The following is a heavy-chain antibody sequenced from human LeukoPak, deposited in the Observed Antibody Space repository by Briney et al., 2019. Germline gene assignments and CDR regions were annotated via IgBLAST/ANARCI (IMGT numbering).Heavy chain of an antibody. Sequence: GRSLRLSCAASGFTFDDYAMHWVRQAPGKGLEWVSGISWNSGSIGYADSVKGRFTISRDNAKNSLYLQMNSLRAEDTALYYCAKVRFRVAGTGFFDYWGQGTLVTVSS. CDR3: AKVRFRVAGTGFFDY. V-gene: IGHV3-9*01. D-gene: IGHD6-19*01. CDR2: ISWNSGSI. J-gene: IGHJ4*02. CDR1: GFTFDDYA.